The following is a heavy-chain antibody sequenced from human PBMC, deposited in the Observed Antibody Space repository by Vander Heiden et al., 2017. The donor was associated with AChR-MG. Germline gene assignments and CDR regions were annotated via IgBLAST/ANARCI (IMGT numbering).Heavy chain of an antibody. CDR3: EGNGYYYYYYMDV. V-gene: IGHV3-74*01. CDR1: GFTFSSHW. J-gene: IGHJ6*03. D-gene: IGHD2-8*01. Sequence: EVQLVESGGGLVQPGGSLRLSCAASGFTFSSHWLHWVPQAPGKGLVWVSRINSDGSSTSYADSVKGRFTISRDNAKNTLYLQMNSLRAEDTAVYYCEGNGYYYYYYMDVWGKGTTVTVSS. CDR2: INSDGSST.